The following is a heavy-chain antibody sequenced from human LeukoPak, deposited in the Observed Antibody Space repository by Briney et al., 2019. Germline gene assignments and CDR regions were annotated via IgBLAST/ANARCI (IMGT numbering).Heavy chain of an antibody. J-gene: IGHJ1*01. Sequence: SGGSLRLSCAASGFTFSSYEMNWVRQAPGKGLEWVSYISSSGSTIYYADSVKGRFTISRDNAKNSLYLQMNSLRAEDTAVYYCARMSSGYPEYFQHWGQGTLVTVSS. CDR2: ISSSGSTI. V-gene: IGHV3-48*03. D-gene: IGHD3-22*01. CDR1: GFTFSSYE. CDR3: ARMSSGYPEYFQH.